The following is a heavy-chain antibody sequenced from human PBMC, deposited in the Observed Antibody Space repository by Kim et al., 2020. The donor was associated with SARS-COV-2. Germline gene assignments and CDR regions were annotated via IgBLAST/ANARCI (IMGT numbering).Heavy chain of an antibody. Sequence: TSDAQKIQGRVAMTRDTSTSTVDMELSSLGSEDAAVYYCARAWEQYFDYWGQGTLVTVSS. V-gene: IGHV1-46*01. CDR3: ARAWEQYFDY. D-gene: IGHD1-26*01. CDR2: T. J-gene: IGHJ4*02.